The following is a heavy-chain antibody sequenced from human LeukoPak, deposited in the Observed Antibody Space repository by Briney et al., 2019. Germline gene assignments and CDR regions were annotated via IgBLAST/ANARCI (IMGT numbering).Heavy chain of an antibody. CDR2: FDPEDGET. D-gene: IGHD3-22*01. CDR1: GYTLTELS. Sequence: GASVKVSCKVSGYTLTELSMHWVRQAPGKGLEWMGGFDPEDGETIYAQKFQGRVTMTEDTSTDTAYMELSRLRSEDTAVYYCATVTYYYDSSGYFFWGQGTLVTVSS. CDR3: ATVTYYYDSSGYFF. V-gene: IGHV1-24*01. J-gene: IGHJ4*02.